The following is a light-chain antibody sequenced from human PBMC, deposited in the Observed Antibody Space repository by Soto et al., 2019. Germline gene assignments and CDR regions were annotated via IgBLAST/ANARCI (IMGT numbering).Light chain of an antibody. Sequence: EIVMTQSPATLSVSPWERATLSCRASQSVSSNLAWYQQKPGQAPRLLIYGASTRATGIPARFSGSGSGTEFTLTISSLQSEDFAVYYCQQYHNLWTFGQGTKVDIK. V-gene: IGKV3-15*01. CDR2: GAS. CDR3: QQYHNLWT. J-gene: IGKJ1*01. CDR1: QSVSSN.